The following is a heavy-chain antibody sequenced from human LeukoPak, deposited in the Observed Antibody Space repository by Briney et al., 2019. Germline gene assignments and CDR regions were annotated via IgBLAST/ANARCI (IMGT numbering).Heavy chain of an antibody. J-gene: IGHJ3*02. CDR2: IYPSDANA. CDR1: GYSITSYC. V-gene: IGHV5-51*01. D-gene: IGHD4-17*01. CDR3: GRLLSCRDYGDYLIAFDI. Sequence: GEAPKTSCKAAGYSITSYCIRWVRHMPRKGLEWMGIIYPSDANARYNPSFQNQVTISAHMAITTAYSQCSSLRASDTARYDCGRLLSCRDYGDYLIAFDIWGQGTMVTVSS.